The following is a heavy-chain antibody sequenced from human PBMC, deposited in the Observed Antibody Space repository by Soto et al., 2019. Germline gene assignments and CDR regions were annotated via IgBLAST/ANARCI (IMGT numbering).Heavy chain of an antibody. CDR2: INRSGGT. J-gene: IGHJ4*02. Sequence: QVQLQQGGAGLLKPSETLSLTCAVTGGSFSGHYWSWIRQAPGKGLEWIGEINRSGGTNYDPSLKSRVTISVDASKTQFSLRLSAVTAADTAVYYCARAPIIGATFFDYWGPGALVNVSS. CDR3: ARAPIIGATFFDY. V-gene: IGHV4-34*01. D-gene: IGHD1-26*01. CDR1: GGSFSGHY.